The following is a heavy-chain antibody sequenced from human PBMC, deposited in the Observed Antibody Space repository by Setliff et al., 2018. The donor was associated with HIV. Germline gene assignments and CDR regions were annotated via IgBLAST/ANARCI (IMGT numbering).Heavy chain of an antibody. D-gene: IGHD6-13*01. V-gene: IGHV3-7*03. Sequence: GGSLRLSCAASGFRFRSYWMSWVRQAPGKGLESVANVKQDGTETLYVDSVKGRFTISRDTSKHTMYLPMSSLRAEDTAVYYCATGNSADTWYHFAYWGQGTLVTVSS. J-gene: IGHJ4*02. CDR2: VKQDGTET. CDR3: ATGNSADTWYHFAY. CDR1: GFRFRSYW.